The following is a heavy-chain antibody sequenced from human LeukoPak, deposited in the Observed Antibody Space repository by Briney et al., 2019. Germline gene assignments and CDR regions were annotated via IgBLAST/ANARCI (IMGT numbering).Heavy chain of an antibody. CDR3: ARGYDSGYYPPHLDY. Sequence: GGSLRLPCVASGFIFSNFRMDWVRQAPGKGLEWISYITKTSTSMYYADSVKGRFTISRDNGKNSLFLQMNSLRDADTAVYYCARGYDSGYYPPHLDYWGQGTLVTVSS. CDR1: GFIFSNFR. J-gene: IGHJ4*02. V-gene: IGHV3-48*02. D-gene: IGHD3-22*01. CDR2: ITKTSTSM.